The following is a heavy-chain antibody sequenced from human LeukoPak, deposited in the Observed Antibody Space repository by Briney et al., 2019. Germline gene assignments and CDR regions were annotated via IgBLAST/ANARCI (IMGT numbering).Heavy chain of an antibody. J-gene: IGHJ4*02. Sequence: GGSLRLSCAASGFTFSSYGMHWVRQAPGKGLGWVAFIRYDGSNKYYADSVKGRFTISRDNSKNTLYLQMNSLRAEDTAVYYCAKDQAITIFGVRGPSFDYWGQGTLVTVSS. CDR3: AKDQAITIFGVRGPSFDY. CDR2: IRYDGSNK. CDR1: GFTFSSYG. V-gene: IGHV3-30*02. D-gene: IGHD3-3*01.